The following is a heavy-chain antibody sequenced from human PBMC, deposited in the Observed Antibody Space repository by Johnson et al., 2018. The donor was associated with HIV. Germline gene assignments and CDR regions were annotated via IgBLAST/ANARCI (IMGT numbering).Heavy chain of an antibody. CDR1: GFTFDDYG. Sequence: VQLVESGGGVVRPEGSLRLSCAASGFTFDDYGMSWVRQAPGKGLEWVSGIDWNGGNSGYADSVKGRFTISRDNAKNSLYLQMNSLRAEDTALYYCAGDRGWGVIDAFDIWGQGTMVSVSS. J-gene: IGHJ3*02. V-gene: IGHV3-20*04. D-gene: IGHD3-16*02. CDR2: IDWNGGNS. CDR3: AGDRGWGVIDAFDI.